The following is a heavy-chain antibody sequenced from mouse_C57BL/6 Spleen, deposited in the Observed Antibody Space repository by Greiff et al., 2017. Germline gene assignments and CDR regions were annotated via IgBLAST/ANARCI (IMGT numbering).Heavy chain of an antibody. V-gene: IGHV1-53*01. Sequence: QVQLQQPGTELVKPGASVKLSCKASGYTFTSYWMHWVKQRPGPGLEWIGNINPSNGGTNYNEKFKSKATLTVDKSSSTAYMQLSSLTSEDSAVYYCARSTMVTYYFDYWGQGTTLTVSS. CDR2: INPSNGGT. J-gene: IGHJ2*01. CDR3: ARSTMVTYYFDY. CDR1: GYTFTSYW. D-gene: IGHD2-2*01.